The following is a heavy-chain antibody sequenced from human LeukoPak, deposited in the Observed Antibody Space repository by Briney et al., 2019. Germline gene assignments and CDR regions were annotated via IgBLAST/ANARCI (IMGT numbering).Heavy chain of an antibody. CDR2: IWYDGSNK. D-gene: IGHD3-22*01. J-gene: IGHJ4*02. Sequence: GGSLRLSXAASGFTFSSYGMHWVRQAPGKGLEWVAVIWYDGSNKYYADSVKGRFTISRDNSKNTLYLQMNSLRAEDTAVYYCAKVDYYDSSGPIDYWGQGTLVTVSS. CDR1: GFTFSSYG. V-gene: IGHV3-33*06. CDR3: AKVDYYDSSGPIDY.